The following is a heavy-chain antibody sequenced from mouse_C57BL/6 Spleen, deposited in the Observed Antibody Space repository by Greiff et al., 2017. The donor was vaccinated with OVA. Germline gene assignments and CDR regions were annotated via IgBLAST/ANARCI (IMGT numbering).Heavy chain of an antibody. Sequence: HVKLVESGPGLVQPSQSLSITCTVSGFSLTSYGVHWVRQSPGKGLEWLGVIWSGGSTDYNAAFISSLSISTDNSQRQVFLKMSSLQADDTAIYDCAGAPTVGAAGWWFEVWGTGTTVTVSS. V-gene: IGHV2-2*01. CDR3: AGAPTVGAAGWWFEV. CDR1: GFSLTSYG. J-gene: IGHJ1*03. CDR2: IWSGGST. D-gene: IGHD1-1*01.